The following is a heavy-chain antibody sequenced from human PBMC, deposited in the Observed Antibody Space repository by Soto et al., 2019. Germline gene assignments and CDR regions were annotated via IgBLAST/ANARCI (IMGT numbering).Heavy chain of an antibody. CDR2: INPKEVKNRETT. D-gene: IGHD3-16*01. Sequence: QVQLQQWGAGLLKPSETLSLTCAVYGGSFFGYEWTWIRQPPGMGLEWIGEINPKEVKNRETTCYSPSLRGRAAISVDTSRNQFSRKLSSVTAAATAVYYCARASGYSNGWGSYYYDIDVWARGTTVNVAS. CDR1: GGSFFGYE. J-gene: IGHJ6*03. V-gene: IGHV4-34*01. CDR3: ARASGYSNGWGSYYYDIDV.